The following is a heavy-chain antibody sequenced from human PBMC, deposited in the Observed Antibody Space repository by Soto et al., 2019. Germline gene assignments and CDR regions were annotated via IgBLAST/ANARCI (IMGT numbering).Heavy chain of an antibody. CDR3: AKDWPGRVAATQGFDY. CDR1: GFTFSSYA. V-gene: IGHV3-23*01. D-gene: IGHD2-15*01. J-gene: IGHJ4*02. CDR2: ISGSGGRT. Sequence: EVQLLESGGGLVQPGGSWRLSCAASGFTFSSYAMSWVRQAPGKGREWVSAISGSGGRTYYADSVKGWFTISRDNSKNTLYLQMNSLRAEDTAVYYCAKDWPGRVAATQGFDYWGQGTLVTVSS.